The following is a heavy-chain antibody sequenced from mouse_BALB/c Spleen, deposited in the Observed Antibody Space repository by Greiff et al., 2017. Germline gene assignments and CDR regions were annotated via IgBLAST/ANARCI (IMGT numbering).Heavy chain of an antibody. CDR2: ISSGGST. Sequence: EVQGVESGGGLVKPGGSLKLSCAASGFTFSSYAMSWVRQTPEKRLEWVASISSGGSTYYPDSVKGRFTISRDNARNILYLQMSSLRSEDTAMYYCARGGYDYDTWFAYWGQGTLVTVSA. D-gene: IGHD2-4*01. CDR1: GFTFSSYA. J-gene: IGHJ3*01. V-gene: IGHV5-6-5*01. CDR3: ARGGYDYDTWFAY.